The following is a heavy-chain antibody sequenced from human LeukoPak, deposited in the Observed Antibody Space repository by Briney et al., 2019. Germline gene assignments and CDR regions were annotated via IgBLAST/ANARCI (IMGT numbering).Heavy chain of an antibody. Sequence: GESLKISCQGSGYSFTNYWIGWVRQMPGKGLEWMGLIFPGDSDTRYSPSFQGQVSMSADKSISTAYLQWSSLKASDTAVYYCGRVRPALITAYGMDVWGKGTMVTVSS. V-gene: IGHV5-51*01. J-gene: IGHJ6*04. CDR3: GRVRPALITAYGMDV. CDR2: IFPGDSDT. CDR1: GYSFTNYW.